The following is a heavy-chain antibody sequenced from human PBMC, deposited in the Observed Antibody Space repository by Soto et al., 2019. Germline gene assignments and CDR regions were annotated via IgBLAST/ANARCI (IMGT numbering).Heavy chain of an antibody. V-gene: IGHV3-49*03. CDR3: TRQYYDFWSAPGY. D-gene: IGHD3-3*01. CDR1: VFTFGDYA. CDR2: IRSKAYGGTT. J-gene: IGHJ4*02. Sequence: PGGSLRLCCTASVFTFGDYAMIWFRQAPGKGLEWVGFIRSKAYGGTTEYAASVKGRFTISRDDSKSIAYLQMNSLKTEDTAVYYCTRQYYDFWSAPGYWGQGTLVTVSS.